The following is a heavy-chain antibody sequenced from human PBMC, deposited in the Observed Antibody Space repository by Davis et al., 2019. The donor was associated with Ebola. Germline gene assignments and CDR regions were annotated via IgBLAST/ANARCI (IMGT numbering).Heavy chain of an antibody. V-gene: IGHV1-2*04. D-gene: IGHD4-17*01. J-gene: IGHJ5*02. Sequence: ASVKVSCKASGYSFTSYDINWVRQATGQGLEWMGWINPNSGGTNYAQKFQGWVTMTRDTSISTAYMELSRLRSDDTAVYYCARDQSTVTTGWFDPWGQGTLVTVSS. CDR1: GYSFTSYD. CDR3: ARDQSTVTTGWFDP. CDR2: INPNSGGT.